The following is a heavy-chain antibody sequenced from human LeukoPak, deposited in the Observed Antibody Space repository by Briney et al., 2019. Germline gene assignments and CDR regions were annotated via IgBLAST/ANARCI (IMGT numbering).Heavy chain of an antibody. CDR2: ISGSGGST. CDR3: AKDRVVGAALLYYFDY. CDR1: GFTFSSYA. D-gene: IGHD1-26*01. V-gene: IGHV3-23*01. J-gene: IGHJ4*02. Sequence: GGSLRLSCAASGFTFSSYAMSWVRQAPVKGLVWVSAISGSGGSTYYADSVKGRFTISRDNSKNTLYLQMNSLRAEDTAVYYCAKDRVVGAALLYYFDYWGQGTLVTVSS.